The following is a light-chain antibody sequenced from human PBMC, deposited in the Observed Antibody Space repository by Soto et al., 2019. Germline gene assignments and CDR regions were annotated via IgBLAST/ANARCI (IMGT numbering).Light chain of an antibody. J-gene: IGKJ4*01. Sequence: EIVMTQSPATLSVSPGEGATLSCRASQSVHSDLAWYQQKPGQAPRLLIYDASTRATGIPARFSGSGSGTEFTLTITSLQSEDFAVYYCQQYTNWPPLTFGGGTKVEI. CDR1: QSVHSD. V-gene: IGKV3-15*01. CDR3: QQYTNWPPLT. CDR2: DAS.